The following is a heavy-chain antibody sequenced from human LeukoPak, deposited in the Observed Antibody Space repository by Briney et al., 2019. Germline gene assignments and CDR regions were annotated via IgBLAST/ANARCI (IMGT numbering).Heavy chain of an antibody. J-gene: IGHJ4*02. CDR3: VRAYDY. Sequence: SETLSLTCAVYGGSFSGSNWSWIRQSPGKGLEWIGEIYNSGNTIYNPSLKSRATISVDTSKNQVSLNLISVTAADTAVYYCVRAYDYWAREPWSPSPQ. V-gene: IGHV4-34*01. CDR2: IYNSGNT. CDR1: GGSFSGSN.